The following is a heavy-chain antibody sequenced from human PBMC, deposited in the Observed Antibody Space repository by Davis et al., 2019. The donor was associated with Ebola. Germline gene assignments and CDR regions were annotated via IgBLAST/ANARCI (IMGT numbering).Heavy chain of an antibody. D-gene: IGHD5-12*01. J-gene: IGHJ4*02. CDR1: GASISSSFY. Sequence: MPSETLSLTCTVSGASISSSFYWNWIRQPPGKGLEWIGFIYYSGSTDCNPSLKSRVTISVDKSKNQFSLKLSSVTAADTAVYYCASLIVATIWGNDYWGQGTLVTASS. V-gene: IGHV4-61*05. CDR3: ASLIVATIWGNDY. CDR2: IYYSGST.